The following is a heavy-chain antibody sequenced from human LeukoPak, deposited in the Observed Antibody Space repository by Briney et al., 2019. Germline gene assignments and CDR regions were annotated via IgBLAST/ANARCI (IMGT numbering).Heavy chain of an antibody. Sequence: PGGSLRLSCAASGFTFSSYAMHWVRQAPGKGLEWVALISYDESNTFYADSVKGRFTISRDNSKNTLYLQMNSLRVEDTAVYYCARLVWDSSGRYFDYWGQGTLSPSPQ. CDR3: ARLVWDSSGRYFDY. J-gene: IGHJ4*02. V-gene: IGHV3-30*04. D-gene: IGHD3-22*01. CDR2: ISYDESNT. CDR1: GFTFSSYA.